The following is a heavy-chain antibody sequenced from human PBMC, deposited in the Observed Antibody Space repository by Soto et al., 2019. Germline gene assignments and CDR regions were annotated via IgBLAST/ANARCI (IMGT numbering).Heavy chain of an antibody. CDR2: MNPNSGNT. D-gene: IGHD4-4*01. J-gene: IGHJ6*02. Sequence: ASVKVSCKASGYTFTSYDINWVRQATGQGLEWMGWMNPNSGNTGYAQKFQGRVTMTRNTSISTAYMELSSLRSEDTAVYHCARGQTTDYYYYYGMDVWGQGTTVTVSS. V-gene: IGHV1-8*01. CDR3: ARGQTTDYYYYYGMDV. CDR1: GYTFTSYD.